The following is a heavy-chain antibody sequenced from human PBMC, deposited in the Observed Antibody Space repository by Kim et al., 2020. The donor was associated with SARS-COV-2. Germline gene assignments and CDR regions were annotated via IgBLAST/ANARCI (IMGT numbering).Heavy chain of an antibody. Sequence: SETLSLTCTVYGGSLSSFYWSWIRQSPGERPEWIGYIYYSGGRNYNPSLKSRINMSLDTSKNHFSLKMSSVTAADTAVYYCAGGPHVSVRVGNFD. J-gene: IGHJ5*01. V-gene: IGHV4-59*13. CDR1: GGSLSSFY. CDR2: IYYSGGR. CDR3: AGGPHVSVRVGNFD. D-gene: IGHD3-10*01.